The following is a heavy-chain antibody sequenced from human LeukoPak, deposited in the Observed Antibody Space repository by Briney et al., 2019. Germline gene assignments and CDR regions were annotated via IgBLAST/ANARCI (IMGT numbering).Heavy chain of an antibody. Sequence: GGSLRLSCAAFGFTFSSYGMHWVRQAPGKGLEWVAVISYDGSNKYYADSVKGRFTISRDNSKNTLYLQMNSLRAEDTAVYYCAKGFRIAVAVDDYWGQGTLVTVSS. CDR3: AKGFRIAVAVDDY. CDR2: ISYDGSNK. V-gene: IGHV3-30*18. J-gene: IGHJ4*02. D-gene: IGHD6-19*01. CDR1: GFTFSSYG.